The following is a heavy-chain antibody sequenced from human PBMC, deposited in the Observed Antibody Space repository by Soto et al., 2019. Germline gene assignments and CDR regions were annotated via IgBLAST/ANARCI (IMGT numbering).Heavy chain of an antibody. CDR1: GISISSYS. D-gene: IGHD4-17*01. V-gene: IGHV4-4*09. CDR2: IYNGGGT. CDR3: ARRVYGGHSGSFDT. Sequence: QVHLQESGPGLVKPSETLSLTCTVSGISISSYSWSWIRQPPGKGLEWIGDIYNGGGTNYNPSLKSRVTXXLXTXXNHLSLKLSSVTAADTAVYYCARRVYGGHSGSFDTWGQGTLVTVSS. J-gene: IGHJ4*02.